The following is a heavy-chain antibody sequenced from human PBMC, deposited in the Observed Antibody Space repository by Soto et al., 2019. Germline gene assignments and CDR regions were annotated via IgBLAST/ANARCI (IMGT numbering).Heavy chain of an antibody. Sequence: QVQLVQSGAEVKKPGASVKVSCKASGYTFTSYAMHWVRQAPGQRLEWMGWINAGNGNTKYSQKFQGRVTITRDTSASTAYMELSSLRSEDTAVYCCARDAVDFWSGYYTGGFDYWGQGTLVTVSS. V-gene: IGHV1-3*01. CDR2: INAGNGNT. J-gene: IGHJ4*02. CDR1: GYTFTSYA. D-gene: IGHD3-3*01. CDR3: ARDAVDFWSGYYTGGFDY.